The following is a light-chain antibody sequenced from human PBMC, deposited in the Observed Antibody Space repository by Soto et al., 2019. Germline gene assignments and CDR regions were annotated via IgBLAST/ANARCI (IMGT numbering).Light chain of an antibody. CDR3: QSYDSSLSGYV. V-gene: IGLV1-40*01. CDR1: SCNIGAGYD. CDR2: GNS. J-gene: IGLJ1*01. Sequence: QSVLTQPLSVSGAPGQRVTISCTGSSCNIGAGYDVHWYQQLPGTAPKLLIYGNSNRPSGVPDRFSGSKSGTSASLAITGLQAEDEADYYCQSYDSSLSGYVFGTGTKLTVL.